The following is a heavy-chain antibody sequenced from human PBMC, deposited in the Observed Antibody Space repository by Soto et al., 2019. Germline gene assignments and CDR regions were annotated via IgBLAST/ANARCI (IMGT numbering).Heavy chain of an antibody. D-gene: IGHD3-10*01. CDR2: INHSGST. CDR1: GGSFSGYY. CDR3: AFRPFGEPAFDY. Sequence: SETLSLTCAVYGGSFSGYYWSWIRQPPGKGLEWIGEINHSGSTNYNPSLKSRVTISVDTSKNQFSLKLSSVTAADTAVYYCAFRPFGEPAFDYWGQGTLVTVSS. V-gene: IGHV4-34*01. J-gene: IGHJ4*02.